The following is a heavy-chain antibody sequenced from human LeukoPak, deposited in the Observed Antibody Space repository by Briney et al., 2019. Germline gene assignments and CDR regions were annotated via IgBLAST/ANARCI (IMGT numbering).Heavy chain of an antibody. V-gene: IGHV3-23*01. CDR3: AKTMWEQNGYYYDY. J-gene: IGHJ4*02. CDR1: GFTFSNYP. CDR2: LSGSGVDT. D-gene: IGHD3-22*01. Sequence: GGSLRLSCAASGFTFSNYPMSWVRQAPGKGLELVSVLSGSGVDTAAAKSVNGRFTISRDNSRNKLFLQMNGLRAEDTAVYYCAKTMWEQNGYYYDYWGQGTLVTVSS.